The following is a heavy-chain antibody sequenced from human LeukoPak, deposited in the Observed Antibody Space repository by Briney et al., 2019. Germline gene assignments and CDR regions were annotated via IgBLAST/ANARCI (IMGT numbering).Heavy chain of an antibody. D-gene: IGHD2-2*01. Sequence: SETLSLTCAVYGGSFSGYYWSWIRQPPGKGLEWIGEINHSGSTNYNPSLKSRGTISVDTSKNQFSLKLSSVTAADTAVYYCARGRRQNIVVVPAATINFDYWGQGTLVTVSS. V-gene: IGHV4-34*01. CDR1: GGSFSGYY. CDR3: ARGRRQNIVVVPAATINFDY. CDR2: INHSGST. J-gene: IGHJ4*02.